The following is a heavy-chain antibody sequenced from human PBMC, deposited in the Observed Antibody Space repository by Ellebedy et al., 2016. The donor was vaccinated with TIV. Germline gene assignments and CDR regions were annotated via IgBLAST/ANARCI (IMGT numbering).Heavy chain of an antibody. J-gene: IGHJ5*02. CDR1: GGTFSSYA. CDR3: ARWVGYWFDP. Sequence: SVKVSCXASGGTFSSYAISWVRQAPGQGLEWMGGIIPIFGTANYAQKFQGRVTITADKSTSTAYMELRSLRSDDTAVYYCARWVGYWFDPWGQGTLVTVSS. CDR2: IIPIFGTA. D-gene: IGHD1-26*01. V-gene: IGHV1-69*06.